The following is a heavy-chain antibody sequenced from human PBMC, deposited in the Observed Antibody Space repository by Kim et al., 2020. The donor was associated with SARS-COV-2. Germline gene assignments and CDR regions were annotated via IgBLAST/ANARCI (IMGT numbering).Heavy chain of an antibody. D-gene: IGHD6-13*01. CDR2: ISWNSAII. J-gene: IGHJ6*02. V-gene: IGHV3-9*01. CDR3: VKDVGSSLAAPGAPILSYYDGMDV. Sequence: GGSLRLSCAASGFIFEDYAMHWVRQVPGKGLQWVSGISWNSAIIAYADSVKGRFTISRDNAKNSLYVQMSSLRPEDSALYYCVKDVGSSLAAPGAPILSYYDGMDVWGQGTTVTVSS. CDR1: GFIFEDYA.